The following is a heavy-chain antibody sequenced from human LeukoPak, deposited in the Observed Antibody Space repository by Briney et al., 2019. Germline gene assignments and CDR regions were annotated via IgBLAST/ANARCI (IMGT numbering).Heavy chain of an antibody. V-gene: IGHV3-7*01. CDR3: ARAGQEWFGELGFDQ. Sequence: GGSLRLSCAASGFSFSRYWMSWVRQAPGKGLEWVANIKQNGREKNYVESVKGRFIISRDNAKNSLYLQTNSLRAEDTAVYYCARAGQEWFGELGFDQWGQGTLVIVSS. D-gene: IGHD3-10*01. CDR1: GFSFSRYW. CDR2: IKQNGREK. J-gene: IGHJ4*02.